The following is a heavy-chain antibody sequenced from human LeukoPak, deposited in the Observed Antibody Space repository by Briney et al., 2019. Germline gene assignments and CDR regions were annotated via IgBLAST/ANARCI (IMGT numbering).Heavy chain of an antibody. V-gene: IGHV3-30*03. CDR1: GFIFSNYG. J-gene: IGHJ4*02. Sequence: GGSLRLSCAASGFIFSNYGMHWVRQAPGKGLEWVAVISYDGSNKYYADSVKGRFTISRDNSRNMLYLQMNSLRAEDTAVYYSTRDWNDLDYWGQGTLVTVSS. D-gene: IGHD1-1*01. CDR3: TRDWNDLDY. CDR2: ISYDGSNK.